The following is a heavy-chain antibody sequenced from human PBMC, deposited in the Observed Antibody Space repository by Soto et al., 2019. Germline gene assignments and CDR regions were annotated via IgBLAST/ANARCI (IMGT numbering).Heavy chain of an antibody. J-gene: IGHJ5*02. CDR1: GGSISSGDYY. CDR3: DRGDYGSGTGA. D-gene: IGHD3-10*01. Sequence: SETLSLTCTVSGGSISSGDYYWSWIRQPPGKGLEWIGYIYYSGSTYYNPSLKSRVTISVDTSKNQFSLKLSSVTAADTAVYFCDRGDYGSGTGAWGQATLVTVS. CDR2: IYYSGST. V-gene: IGHV4-30-4*01.